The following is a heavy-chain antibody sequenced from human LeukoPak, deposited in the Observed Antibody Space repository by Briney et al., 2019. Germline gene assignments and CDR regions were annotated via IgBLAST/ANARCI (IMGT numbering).Heavy chain of an antibody. CDR2: IPYDGSNK. D-gene: IGHD6-13*01. V-gene: IGHV3-30*18. CDR1: GFTFSSYG. J-gene: IGHJ5*02. CDR3: AKSGYSSSWSNAAVYNWFDP. Sequence: PGRSLRLSCAASGFTFSSYGMHWVRQAPGKGLEWVAVIPYDGSNKYYADSVKGRFTISRDNSKNTLYLQMNSLRAEDTAVYYCAKSGYSSSWSNAAVYNWFDPWGQGTLVTVSS.